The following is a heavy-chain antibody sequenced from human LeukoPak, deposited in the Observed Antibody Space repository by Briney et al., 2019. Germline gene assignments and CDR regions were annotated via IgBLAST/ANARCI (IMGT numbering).Heavy chain of an antibody. Sequence: PSETLSLTCTVSGGSISSSTHYWGWVRQPPGKSLEWIGTIHNSGSTDYNPSLRSRVTISVDTSKNQFSLKLSSVTAADTAVYYCAREAPSTTVVTPWGHAFDIWGQGTMVTVSS. D-gene: IGHD4-23*01. V-gene: IGHV4-39*07. J-gene: IGHJ3*02. CDR2: IHNSGST. CDR3: AREAPSTTVVTPWGHAFDI. CDR1: GGSISSSTHY.